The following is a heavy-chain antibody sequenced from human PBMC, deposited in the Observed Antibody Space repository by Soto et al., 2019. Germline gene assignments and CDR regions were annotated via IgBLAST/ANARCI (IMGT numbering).Heavy chain of an antibody. Sequence: PGGSLRLSYAASGFTFSSYAMSWVRQAPGKGLEWVSAISGSGGSTYYADSVKGRFTISRDNSKNTLYLQMNSLRAEDTAVYYCAKKSLYLWWFEGNDAFDIWGQGTMVTVSS. D-gene: IGHD2-21*01. CDR3: AKKSLYLWWFEGNDAFDI. J-gene: IGHJ3*02. CDR2: ISGSGGST. CDR1: GFTFSSYA. V-gene: IGHV3-23*01.